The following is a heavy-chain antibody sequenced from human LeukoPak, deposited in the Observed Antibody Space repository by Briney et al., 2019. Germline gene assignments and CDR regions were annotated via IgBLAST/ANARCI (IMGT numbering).Heavy chain of an antibody. V-gene: IGHV1-46*01. CDR3: ARRGNYYYYMDV. CDR1: GYTFTTYY. CDR2: INPSGGST. D-gene: IGHD3-16*01. Sequence: GASVKVSCKASGYTFTTYYMHWVRQAPGQGLEWMGIINPSGGSTNYAQKFQGRVTMTRDMSTSTVYMELSSLRSEDTAVYYCARRGNYYYYMDVWGKGTTVTVSS. J-gene: IGHJ6*03.